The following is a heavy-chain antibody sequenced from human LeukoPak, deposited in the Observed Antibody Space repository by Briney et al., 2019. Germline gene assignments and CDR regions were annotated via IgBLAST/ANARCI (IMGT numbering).Heavy chain of an antibody. J-gene: IGHJ4*02. CDR1: GFTSSTYD. V-gene: IGHV3-13*01. Sequence: GGSLRLSCAASGFTSSTYDFHWVRQTTGKGLKWVSATGTAGDTWYSGSVKGRFTISRENAKSSMYLQMNSLRVGDTAVYYCARQNRNGFDYWGQGTLVTVSS. CDR2: TGTAGDT. D-gene: IGHD2-8*01. CDR3: ARQNRNGFDY.